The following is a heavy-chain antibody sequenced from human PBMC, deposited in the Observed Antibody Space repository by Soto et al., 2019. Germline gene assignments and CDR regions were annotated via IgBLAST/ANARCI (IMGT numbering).Heavy chain of an antibody. D-gene: IGHD2-2*02. CDR1: GFTFSSYA. Sequence: GGSLRLSCAASGFTFSSYAMSWVRQAPGKGLEWVSAISGSADSTYYADSVKGRFTISRDNSKNTLYLQMNSLRAEDTALYYCAKSGSRNVYPYYFDYWGQGTLVTVSS. CDR3: AKSGSRNVYPYYFDY. J-gene: IGHJ4*02. V-gene: IGHV3-23*01. CDR2: ISGSADST.